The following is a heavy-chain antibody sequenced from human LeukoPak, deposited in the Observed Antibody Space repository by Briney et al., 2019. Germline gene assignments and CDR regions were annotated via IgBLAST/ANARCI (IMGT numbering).Heavy chain of an antibody. CDR1: GGTFSSYA. CDR2: IIPIFGTA. J-gene: IGHJ4*02. V-gene: IGHV1-69*13. CDR3: ANFGSYYEYYFDY. D-gene: IGHD1-26*01. Sequence: GASVKVSCKASGGTFSSYAISWVRQAPGQGLEWMGGIIPIFGTANYAQKFQGRVTITADESTSTAYMGLSSLRSEDTAVYYCANFGSYYEYYFDYWGQGTLVTVSS.